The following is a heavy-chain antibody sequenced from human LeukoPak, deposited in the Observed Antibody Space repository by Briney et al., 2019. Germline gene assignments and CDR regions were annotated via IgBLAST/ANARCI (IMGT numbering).Heavy chain of an antibody. CDR2: INPNSGGT. CDR3: ARVHCGGDCSPTGLFDP. CDR1: GYTFTGYY. D-gene: IGHD2-21*01. Sequence: ASVKVSCKASGYTFTGYYMHWVRQAPGQGLEWMGWINPNSGGTNYAQKFQGRVTMTRDTSISTAYMELSRLRSDDTAVYYCARVHCGGDCSPTGLFDPWGQGTLVTVSS. V-gene: IGHV1-2*02. J-gene: IGHJ5*02.